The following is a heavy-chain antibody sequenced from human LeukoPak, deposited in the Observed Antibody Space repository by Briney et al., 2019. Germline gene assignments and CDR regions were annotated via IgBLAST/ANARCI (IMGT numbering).Heavy chain of an antibody. J-gene: IGHJ4*02. CDR1: GYTFTGYY. CDR2: INPNSGGT. Sequence: ASVKVSCKASGYTFTGYYMHWVRQAPGQGLEWMGWINPNSGGTNYAQKFQGRVTMTRDTSISTAYMELSRLRSDDTAVYYCARGSLRSSYYLDYWGQGTLVTVSS. V-gene: IGHV1-2*02. CDR3: ARGSLRSSYYLDY. D-gene: IGHD2-15*01.